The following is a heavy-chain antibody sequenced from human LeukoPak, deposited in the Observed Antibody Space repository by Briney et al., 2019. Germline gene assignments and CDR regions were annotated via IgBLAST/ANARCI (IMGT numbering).Heavy chain of an antibody. J-gene: IGHJ6*02. CDR2: IGGSVGSM. Sequence: PGGSLRLSCAASGFTFSSYVMSWVRQAPGKGLEWVSNIGGSVGSMFYAASVKGRFAISRDNSKKTLFLQMNNLRVEDTAVYYCAKALVVVPAHTHYGMDVWGQGTTVTVSS. CDR1: GFTFSSYV. V-gene: IGHV3-23*01. D-gene: IGHD2-2*01. CDR3: AKALVVVPAHTHYGMDV.